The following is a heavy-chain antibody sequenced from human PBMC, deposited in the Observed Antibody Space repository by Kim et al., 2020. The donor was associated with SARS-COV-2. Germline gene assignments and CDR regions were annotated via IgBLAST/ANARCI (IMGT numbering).Heavy chain of an antibody. J-gene: IGHJ4*02. CDR3: ARRTSGIAARRGFDF. D-gene: IGHD6-6*01. Sequence: SGPTLVNPTQTLTLTCTFSGFSLSTNEVGVGWIRQPPGKALEWLALIYWDDDKRYSPSLKNRLTITKDTSKNQVVLSMTNMDPVDTATYYCARRTSGIAARRGFDFWGQGTLVTVSS. CDR2: IYWDDDK. CDR1: GFSLSTNEVG. V-gene: IGHV2-5*02.